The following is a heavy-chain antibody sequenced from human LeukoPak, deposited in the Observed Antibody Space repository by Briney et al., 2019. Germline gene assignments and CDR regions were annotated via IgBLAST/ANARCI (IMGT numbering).Heavy chain of an antibody. Sequence: GGSLRLSCAASGFTFSSHWIHWVRQAPGKGLVWVSRINEYETTTSYADSVSGRFTISRDNAKNMLYLQMNSLRAEDTAVYFCARVTIRRPRRVFEMWGQGT. V-gene: IGHV3-74*01. CDR3: ARVTIRRPRRVFEM. CDR1: GFTFSSHW. D-gene: IGHD5-24*01. CDR2: INEYETTT. J-gene: IGHJ3*02.